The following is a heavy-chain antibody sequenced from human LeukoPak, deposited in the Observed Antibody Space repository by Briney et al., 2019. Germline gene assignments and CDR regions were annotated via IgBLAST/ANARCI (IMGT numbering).Heavy chain of an antibody. D-gene: IGHD3-22*01. V-gene: IGHV1-46*01. Sequence: GASVKVSCKASGYTFTSYYMHWVRQAPGQGLEWMGIIDPSGGSISYAQKFQGRVTMTRDMSTSTVYMELNSLRSEDTAVYYCARGDGSGYRKPFDYWGQGTLVTVSS. CDR3: ARGDGSGYRKPFDY. CDR2: IDPSGGSI. J-gene: IGHJ4*02. CDR1: GYTFTSYY.